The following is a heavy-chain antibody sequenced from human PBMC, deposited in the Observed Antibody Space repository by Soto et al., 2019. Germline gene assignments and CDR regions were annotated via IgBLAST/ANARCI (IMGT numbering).Heavy chain of an antibody. Sequence: VQLVQSGAEVKKPGASVKVSCKASGYNFTSYAMHWVRQAPGQRLEWMGWINAGNGNTKYSQTFQGRVTITRDTSASTAYMELGSLRSEDTAVYYCARAACGTAVGDWGQGTLVTVSS. D-gene: IGHD3-16*01. J-gene: IGHJ4*02. CDR3: ARAACGTAVGD. CDR2: INAGNGNT. V-gene: IGHV1-3*01. CDR1: GYNFTSYA.